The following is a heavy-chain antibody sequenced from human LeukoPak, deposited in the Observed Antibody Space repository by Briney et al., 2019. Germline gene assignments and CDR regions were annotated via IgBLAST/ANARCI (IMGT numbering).Heavy chain of an antibody. CDR1: GFTFSSYA. V-gene: IGHV3-23*01. CDR2: ISGGGGST. J-gene: IGHJ6*03. Sequence: SGGSLRLSCAASGFTFSSYAMSWVRQAPGKGLEWVSAISGGGGSTYYADSVKGRFTISRDNSKNTLYLQMNSLRAEDTAVYYCAVHYYSYYYMDVWGKGTTVTVSS. CDR3: AVHYYSYYYMDV.